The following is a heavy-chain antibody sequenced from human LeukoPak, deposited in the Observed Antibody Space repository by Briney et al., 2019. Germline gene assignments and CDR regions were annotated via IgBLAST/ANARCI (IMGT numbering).Heavy chain of an antibody. CDR3: ARFGITVVRGGKYYFDY. J-gene: IGHJ4*02. D-gene: IGHD3-10*01. Sequence: KPWETLSLTCTVSGGSIINYYWSWIRQPPGKGLEWIGHIYYSGATKYNPSLKSRITISVHTSKNQFSLMLSSVTAADTAVYYCARFGITVVRGGKYYFDYWGQGTLVTVSS. CDR2: IYYSGAT. V-gene: IGHV4-59*08. CDR1: GGSIINYY.